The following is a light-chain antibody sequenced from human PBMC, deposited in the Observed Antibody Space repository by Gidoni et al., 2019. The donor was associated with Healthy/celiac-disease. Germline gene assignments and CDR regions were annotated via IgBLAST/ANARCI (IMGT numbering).Light chain of an antibody. CDR2: DTS. Sequence: QAVITQTPSLTVSPVGTVTLTCGSSTGAVTSGHYPYWFQQKPGPLPRTLIYDTSNQHSCTPPRFSGSLLGGKAALTLSGAQPEDEAEYYCLLSYSGARVFGGGTKLTVL. V-gene: IGLV7-46*01. CDR3: LLSYSGARV. J-gene: IGLJ2*01. CDR1: TGAVTSGHY.